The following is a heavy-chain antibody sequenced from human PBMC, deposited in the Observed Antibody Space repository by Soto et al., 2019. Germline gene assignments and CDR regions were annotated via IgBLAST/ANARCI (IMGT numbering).Heavy chain of an antibody. CDR2: IYYTGTT. CDR3: AREAFVPGPHNEDFFDP. V-gene: IGHV4-61*08. J-gene: IGHJ5*02. Sequence: SETLSLTCTVSGGSVSAASVSSGDYYWNWIRQPPGRGLEWLGYIYYTGTTSYNPSLKSRVTISLDTSKNQFSLNLRSVTAADTAVYYCAREAFVPGPHNEDFFDPWGQGILVTVSS. CDR1: GGSVSAASVSSGDYY. D-gene: IGHD6-6*01.